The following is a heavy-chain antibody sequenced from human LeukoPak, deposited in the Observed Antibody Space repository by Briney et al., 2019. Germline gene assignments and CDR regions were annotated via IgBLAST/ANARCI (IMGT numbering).Heavy chain of an antibody. V-gene: IGHV7-4-1*02. CDR1: GYSFTNHA. D-gene: IGHD4-17*01. J-gene: IGHJ3*02. Sequence: ASVKVSCKASGYSFTNHALIWVRQAPGHGLQWMGRINTNTGIPVYAQDFTGRFVFSLDASVSTTFLQINTLQADDTAVYYCARFRDNYGGDAFDIWGQGTMVTVSS. CDR3: ARFRDNYGGDAFDI. CDR2: INTNTGIP.